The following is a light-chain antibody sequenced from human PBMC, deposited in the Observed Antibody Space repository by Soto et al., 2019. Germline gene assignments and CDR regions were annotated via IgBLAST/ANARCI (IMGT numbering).Light chain of an antibody. CDR3: QSYDSRLSDSV. CDR2: GNS. J-gene: IGLJ2*01. Sequence: QLVLTQPPSVSGAPGQRVTISCTGSSSNIGAGYDVHWYQQLPGTAPKLLIYGNSNRPAGVPDRLSGSKSGTSASLAITGLQAEDEADYYCQSYDSRLSDSVFGGGTKVTVL. CDR1: SSNIGAGYD. V-gene: IGLV1-40*01.